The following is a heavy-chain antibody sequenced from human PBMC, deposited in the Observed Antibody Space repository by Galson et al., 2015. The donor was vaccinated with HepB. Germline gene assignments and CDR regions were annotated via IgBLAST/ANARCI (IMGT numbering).Heavy chain of an antibody. CDR3: ARGHSFHDFMFDY. J-gene: IGHJ4*02. CDR2: TYYRYKWYN. Sequence: CAISGDSVSSHSAAWNWIRQSPSRGLEWLGRTYYRYKWYNDHALSVEGRITISADTSKNQFSLQLDSVTPDDTAVYYCARGHSFHDFMFDYWGQGTLVAGS. V-gene: IGHV6-1*01. D-gene: IGHD5/OR15-5a*01. CDR1: GDSVSSHSAA.